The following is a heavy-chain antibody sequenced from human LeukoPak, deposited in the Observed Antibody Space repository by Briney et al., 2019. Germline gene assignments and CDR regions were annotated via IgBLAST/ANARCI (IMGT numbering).Heavy chain of an antibody. Sequence: PGGSLRLSCAASGFTFSSYAMHWVRQAPGKGLEWVAVISYDGSNKYYADSVKGRFTISRDNAKNSLYLQMNSLRAEDTAVYYCARHLEKDFWTGIYKDYYYYYMDVWGKGTTVTVSS. V-gene: IGHV3-30-3*01. CDR1: GFTFSSYA. CDR2: ISYDGSNK. CDR3: ARHLEKDFWTGIYKDYYYYYMDV. J-gene: IGHJ6*03. D-gene: IGHD3/OR15-3a*01.